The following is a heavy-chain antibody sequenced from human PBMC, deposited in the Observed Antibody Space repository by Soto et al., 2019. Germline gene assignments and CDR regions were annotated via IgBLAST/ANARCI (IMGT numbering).Heavy chain of an antibody. CDR2: INSDGSGT. D-gene: IGHD6-13*01. CDR1: GFTFSSYW. V-gene: IGHV3-74*01. J-gene: IGHJ6*02. Sequence: GGSLRLSCAASGFTFSSYWVLWVRQAPGKGLVWVSRINSDGSGTNYADSVKGRFTISRDNAKNTLYLQMNSLRVEDTAVYYCVRAEAAAGRALDVWGQGTPVTVS. CDR3: VRAEAAAGRALDV.